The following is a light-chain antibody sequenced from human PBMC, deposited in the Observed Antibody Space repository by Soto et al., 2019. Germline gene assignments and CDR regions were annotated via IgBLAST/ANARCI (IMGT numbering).Light chain of an antibody. CDR3: QQRSNWPLFT. Sequence: ETVLKQSPATLSLSLGERATLSCRGSQSVGRPLAWYQQKHGQAPRLRIYDASNRATGTLARFSGCVSGTDFTLTISSLEPEDFAVSYCQQRSNWPLFTFGPGTKVYTK. V-gene: IGKV3-11*01. J-gene: IGKJ3*01. CDR1: QSVGRP. CDR2: DAS.